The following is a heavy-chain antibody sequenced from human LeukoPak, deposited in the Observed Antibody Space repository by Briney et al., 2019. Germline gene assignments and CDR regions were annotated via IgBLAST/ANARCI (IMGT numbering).Heavy chain of an antibody. J-gene: IGHJ5*02. D-gene: IGHD4-17*01. Sequence: PGGSLRLSCAASGFTFSNYWMSWVRQAPGKGLEWVANIKQDGSEKYYVDSVKGRFTISRDNAKNSLYLQMNSLRVEDTAVYYCARLTFNYGDYGADWFDPWGQGTQVTVSS. V-gene: IGHV3-7*01. CDR1: GFTFSNYW. CDR2: IKQDGSEK. CDR3: ARLTFNYGDYGADWFDP.